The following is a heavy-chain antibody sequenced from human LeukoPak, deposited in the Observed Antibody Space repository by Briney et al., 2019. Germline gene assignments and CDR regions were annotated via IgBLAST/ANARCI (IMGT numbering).Heavy chain of an antibody. Sequence: GGSLRLSCAASGFTFSSYAMSWVRQAPGKGLEWVSAMSGSGGYTYYADSVKGRFTISRDNSKNTLYLQMNSLRAEDTAVYYCAKDPVTMVRGINDYWGQGTLVTVSP. CDR2: MSGSGGYT. CDR1: GFTFSSYA. J-gene: IGHJ4*02. V-gene: IGHV3-23*01. CDR3: AKDPVTMVRGINDY. D-gene: IGHD3-10*01.